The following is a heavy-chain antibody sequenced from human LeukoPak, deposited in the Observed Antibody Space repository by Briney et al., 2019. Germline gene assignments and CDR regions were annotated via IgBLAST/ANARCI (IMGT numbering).Heavy chain of an antibody. CDR3: ARAQWLDYFYYYMDV. Sequence: ASVKVSCKASGYTFTSYDINWVRQATGQGLEWMGWMNPNSGNTGYAQKFQGRVTMTRDTSISTAYMELSRLRSDDTAVYYCARAQWLDYFYYYMDVWGKGTTVTVSS. J-gene: IGHJ6*03. CDR2: MNPNSGNT. D-gene: IGHD6-19*01. V-gene: IGHV1-8*01. CDR1: GYTFTSYD.